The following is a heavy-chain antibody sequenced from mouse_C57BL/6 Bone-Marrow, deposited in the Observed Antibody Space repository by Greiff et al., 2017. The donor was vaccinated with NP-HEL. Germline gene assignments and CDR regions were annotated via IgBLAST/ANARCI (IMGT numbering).Heavy chain of an antibody. Sequence: QVQLQQPGAELVRPGSSVKLSCKASGYTFTSYWMDWVKQRPGQGLEWIGNIYPSDSETHYNQKFKDKATLTVDKSSSTAYMQLSSLTSEDSAVYYCARYHYDYLFAYWGQGTLVTVSA. J-gene: IGHJ3*01. CDR3: ARYHYDYLFAY. V-gene: IGHV1-61*01. D-gene: IGHD2-4*01. CDR2: IYPSDSET. CDR1: GYTFTSYW.